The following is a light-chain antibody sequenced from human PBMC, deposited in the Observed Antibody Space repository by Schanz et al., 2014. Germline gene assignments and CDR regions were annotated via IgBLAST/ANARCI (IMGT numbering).Light chain of an antibody. V-gene: IGKV4-1*01. J-gene: IGKJ4*01. CDR1: QSLLYTSDSKDY. CDR2: WAT. CDR3: QQYYSLPLT. Sequence: DIVMTQSPDSLAVSLGERATIHCKSSQSLLYTSDSKDYLAWYQHKPGQPPKLVIHWATSRESGAPDRFSGSGSGTDFTLTISSLQAEDVAVYYCQQYYSLPLTFGGGTKVEVK.